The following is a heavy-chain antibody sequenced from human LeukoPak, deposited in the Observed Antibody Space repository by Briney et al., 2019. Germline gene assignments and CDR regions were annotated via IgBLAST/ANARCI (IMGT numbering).Heavy chain of an antibody. CDR3: ARGRSGSYGFFDY. D-gene: IGHD3-10*01. J-gene: IGHJ4*02. Sequence: PSETLSLTCTVSGGSISPYYWSFIRQPAGKGLEWIGRISTSGSSKYNPSLESRVTMSVDTSKNQFSLKVTSVTAADTAMYYCARGRSGSYGFFDYWSLGNLVTVSS. V-gene: IGHV4-4*07. CDR1: GGSISPYY. CDR2: ISTSGSS.